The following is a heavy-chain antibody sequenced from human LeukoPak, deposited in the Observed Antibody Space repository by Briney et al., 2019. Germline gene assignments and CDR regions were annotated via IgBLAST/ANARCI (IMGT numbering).Heavy chain of an antibody. CDR2: ISAYNGNT. CDR1: GYTFTSYG. CDR3: ARDRIVVVPAALYYYYGMDV. Sequence: ASVKVSCKASGYTFTSYGISWVRQAPGQGLEWMGWISAYNGNTNYAQKLQGRVTMTTDTSTSTAYMELSSLRSEDTAVYYCARDRIVVVPAALYYYYGMDVWGQGTTVTVSS. J-gene: IGHJ6*02. D-gene: IGHD2-2*01. V-gene: IGHV1-18*01.